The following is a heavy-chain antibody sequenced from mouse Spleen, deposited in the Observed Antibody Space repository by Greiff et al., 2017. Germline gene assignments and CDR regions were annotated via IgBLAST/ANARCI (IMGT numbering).Heavy chain of an antibody. V-gene: IGHV1-54*01. D-gene: IGHD4-1*01. CDR1: GYAFTNSL. Sequence: VKLMESGAELVRPGTSVKVSCKASGYAFTNSLISWVKQRPGQGLEWIGVINPGSGGTNYHEKFKGKATLTADKSSSTAYMQLSSLTSEDSAVYFCARDAGTGPAMDYWGQGTSVTVSS. CDR2: INPGSGGT. CDR3: ARDAGTGPAMDY. J-gene: IGHJ4*01.